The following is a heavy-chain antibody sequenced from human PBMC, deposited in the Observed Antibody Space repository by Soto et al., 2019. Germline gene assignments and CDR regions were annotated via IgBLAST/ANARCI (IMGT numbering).Heavy chain of an antibody. V-gene: IGHV3-30*18. D-gene: IGHD6-13*01. CDR3: AKSTSSSWYNYYYYGMDV. CDR1: GFTFSSYG. CDR2: ISYDGSNK. J-gene: IGHJ6*02. Sequence: QVQLVESGGGVVQPGRSLRLSCAASGFTFSSYGMHWVRQAPGKGLEWVAVISYDGSNKYYADSVKGRFTISRDNSKNTLYLQMNSLRAEDTAVYYCAKSTSSSWYNYYYYGMDVWGQGTTVTVSS.